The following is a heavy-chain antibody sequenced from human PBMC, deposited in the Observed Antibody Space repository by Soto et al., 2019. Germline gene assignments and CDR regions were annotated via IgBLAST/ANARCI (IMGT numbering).Heavy chain of an antibody. CDR1: GYTFLKYG. CDR3: ARDEKNGARFDY. V-gene: IGHV1-18*01. D-gene: IGHD2-8*01. CDR2: ISATGYP. J-gene: IGHJ4*02. Sequence: GASVKVSCKAFGYTFLKYGISWVRLAPGQRPEWMGWISATGYPNYAQRQQGRFTMTVDTSASIALMELRSLTSDDSASYCCARDEKNGARFDYWGQGTLVTVSS.